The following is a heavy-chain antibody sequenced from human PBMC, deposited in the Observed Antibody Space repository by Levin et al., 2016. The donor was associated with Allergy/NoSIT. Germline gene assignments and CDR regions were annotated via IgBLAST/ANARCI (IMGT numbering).Heavy chain of an antibody. Sequence: GESLKMSCAASGFTVSRYYMSWVRQAPGKGLEWVSFIDHEGSTYYADSVKGRFTISRDNSKNTLYLEMNSLIAADTAVYYCAREGPILGEATVLYYYGMDVWGQGTTVTVSS. CDR3: AREGPILGEATVLYYYGMDV. D-gene: IGHD2-21*01. V-gene: IGHV3-66*02. CDR2: IDHEGST. CDR1: GFTVSRYY. J-gene: IGHJ6*02.